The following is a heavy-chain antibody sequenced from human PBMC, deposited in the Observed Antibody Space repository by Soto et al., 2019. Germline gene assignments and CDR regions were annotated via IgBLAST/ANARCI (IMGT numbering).Heavy chain of an antibody. Sequence: QVQLVQSGAEVKKPGASVKVSCKASGYTFTSYYMHWVRQAPGQGLEWMGIINPSGGSTSYAQKFQCRVTMTRDTSTSTVYMELSSLRSEDTAVYYCARDRAPSIVGASHYFDYWGQGTLVTVSS. J-gene: IGHJ4*02. CDR1: GYTFTSYY. V-gene: IGHV1-46*01. CDR2: INPSGGST. D-gene: IGHD1-26*01. CDR3: ARDRAPSIVGASHYFDY.